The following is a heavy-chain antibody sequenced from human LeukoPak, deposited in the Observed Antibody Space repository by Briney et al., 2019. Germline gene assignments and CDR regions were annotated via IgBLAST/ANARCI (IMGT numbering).Heavy chain of an antibody. V-gene: IGHV3-30-3*01. D-gene: IGHD6-6*01. CDR3: TKDSREYTSSYV. CDR2: ISYDGSNK. J-gene: IGHJ4*02. Sequence: PGGSLRLSCAASGFTFSSYAMHWVRQAPGKGLEWVAVISYDGSNKYYADSVKGRFTISRDNSKNTLHLQMNSLRAEDTAIYYCTKDSREYTSSYVWGQGTLVTVSS. CDR1: GFTFSSYA.